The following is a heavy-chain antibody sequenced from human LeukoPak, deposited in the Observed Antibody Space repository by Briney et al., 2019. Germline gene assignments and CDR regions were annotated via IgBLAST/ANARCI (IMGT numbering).Heavy chain of an antibody. CDR3: ARDQPSSGWYYYYYGMDV. Sequence: GGSLRLSCAASGFTFSDYYMSWIRQAPGKGLEWVSYISSSGSTIYYADSVKGRFTISRDNAKNSLYLQMNSLRAEDTAVYYCARDQPSSGWYYYYYGMDVWGQGTTVTVSS. V-gene: IGHV3-11*01. J-gene: IGHJ6*02. CDR1: GFTFSDYY. D-gene: IGHD6-19*01. CDR2: ISSSGSTI.